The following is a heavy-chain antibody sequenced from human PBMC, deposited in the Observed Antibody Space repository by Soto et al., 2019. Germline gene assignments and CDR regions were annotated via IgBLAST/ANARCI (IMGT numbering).Heavy chain of an antibody. CDR2: ISYDGSNK. V-gene: IGHV3-30*18. CDR1: GFTLSSYG. J-gene: IGHJ4*02. D-gene: IGHD3-22*01. Sequence: QVQLVESGGGVVQPGRSLRLSCAASGFTLSSYGMHWVRQAPGKGLEWVAVISYDGSNKNYVDSVKGRFTISRDNSKNTVYLQMDSLRVEDTAVYYCAKDTYYYDRSGYYTFDYWGQGTLVTVSS. CDR3: AKDTYYYDRSGYYTFDY.